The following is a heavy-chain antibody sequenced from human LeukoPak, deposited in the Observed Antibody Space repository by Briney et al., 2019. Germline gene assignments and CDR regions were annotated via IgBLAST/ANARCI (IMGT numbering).Heavy chain of an antibody. V-gene: IGHV4-30-4*01. CDR2: IHYSGST. Sequence: SETLSLTCTVSGGSISSGGYYWSWLRQPPGKGLEWIGYIHYSGSTYYNPSLKSRVTISVHTSNNQFSLKLSSVTAADTAVYYCVRVKEYFDYWGQGTLVTVSS. J-gene: IGHJ4*02. CDR1: GGSISSGGYY. CDR3: VRVKEYFDY.